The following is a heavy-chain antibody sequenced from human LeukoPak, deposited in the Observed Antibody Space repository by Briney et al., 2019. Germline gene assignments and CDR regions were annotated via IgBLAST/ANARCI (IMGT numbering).Heavy chain of an antibody. CDR2: ISSSSSTI. Sequence: GRSLRLSCAASGFTFSSYSMNWVRQASGKGLEWVSYISSSSSTIYYADSVKGRFTISRDNAKNSLYLQMNSLRAEDTAVYYCARVGDSSGWQYYLDYWGQGTLVTVSS. D-gene: IGHD6-19*01. J-gene: IGHJ4*02. CDR1: GFTFSSYS. V-gene: IGHV3-48*01. CDR3: ARVGDSSGWQYYLDY.